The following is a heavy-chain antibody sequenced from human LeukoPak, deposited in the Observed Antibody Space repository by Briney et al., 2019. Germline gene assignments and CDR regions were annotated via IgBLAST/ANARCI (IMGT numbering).Heavy chain of an antibody. CDR1: GASISSSRYY. D-gene: IGHD6-13*01. CDR2: LYYSEST. Sequence: SETLSLTCTVSGASISSSRYYWDWIRQPPGKGLEWIGTLYYSESTYYNPSLKSRVTISVDTSKNQFSLRLSSVTAADTAVYFCAGHIAVSGPFDCWGQGTLVTVSS. CDR3: AGHIAVSGPFDC. J-gene: IGHJ4*02. V-gene: IGHV4-39*01.